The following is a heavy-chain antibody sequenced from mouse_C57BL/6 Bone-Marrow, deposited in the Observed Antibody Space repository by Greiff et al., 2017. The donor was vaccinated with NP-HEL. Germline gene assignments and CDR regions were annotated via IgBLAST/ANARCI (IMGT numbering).Heavy chain of an antibody. CDR3: ARSGGFDY. CDR1: GYTFTDYY. CDR2: INPYNGGT. Sequence: EVHLVESGPVLVKPGASVKMSCKASGYTFTDYYMNWVKQSHGKSLEWIGVINPYNGGTSYNQKFKGKATLTVDKSSSTAYMELNSLTSEDSAVYYCARSGGFDYWGQGTLVTVSA. V-gene: IGHV1-19*01. J-gene: IGHJ3*01.